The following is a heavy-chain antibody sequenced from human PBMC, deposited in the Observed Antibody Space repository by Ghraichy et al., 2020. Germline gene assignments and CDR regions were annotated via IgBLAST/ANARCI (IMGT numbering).Heavy chain of an antibody. J-gene: IGHJ4*02. CDR1: GFIFSNHW. CDR3: ARLMDSTTIWDY. D-gene: IGHD1-26*01. Sequence: GESLRLSCAASGFIFSNHWMSWVRQAPGKGLEWVASITPAGYEKYYLDSVKGRFTVSRDSASNSLYLQMSSLRAEDTAIYFCARLMDSTTIWDYWGQGTLVTVSS. V-gene: IGHV3-7*01. CDR2: ITPAGYEK.